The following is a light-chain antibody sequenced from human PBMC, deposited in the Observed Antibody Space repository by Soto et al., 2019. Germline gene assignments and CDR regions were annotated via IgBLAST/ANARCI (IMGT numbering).Light chain of an antibody. CDR2: GAS. Sequence: EIVLTQFPGTLSLSPGERATLSCRASQSVGSNYLAWYQQRPGQPPNLLIFGASHRAPDIPDRFSGSGSGTDFTLTISSLQPEDFATYYCQQSYSTPQTFGQGTKVDIK. J-gene: IGKJ1*01. CDR1: QSVGSNY. V-gene: IGKV3-20*01. CDR3: QQSYSTPQT.